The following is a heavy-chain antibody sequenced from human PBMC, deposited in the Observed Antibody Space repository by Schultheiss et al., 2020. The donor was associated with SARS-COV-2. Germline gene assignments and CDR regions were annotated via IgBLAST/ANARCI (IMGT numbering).Heavy chain of an antibody. CDR1: GGTFSSYG. J-gene: IGHJ4*02. V-gene: IGHV1-8*02. D-gene: IGHD1-26*01. Sequence: ASVKVSCKASGGTFSSYGISWVRQAPGQGPEWMGWMNPNSGNTGYAQKFQGRVTMTRDTSISTASMELSRLTSDDTAVYYCARDHSGTYWGQGTLVTVSS. CDR3: ARDHSGTY. CDR2: MNPNSGNT.